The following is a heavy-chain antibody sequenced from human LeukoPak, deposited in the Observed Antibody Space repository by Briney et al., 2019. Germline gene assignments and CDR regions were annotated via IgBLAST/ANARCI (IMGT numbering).Heavy chain of an antibody. D-gene: IGHD4-23*01. Sequence: GGSLRLSCAVSGITLSNYGMAWVRQAPGKGLEWVASLSASGGGTSYADSVRGRFTISRDNSKNTLYLQMNSLRAEDTAVYYCAKDPSMTTVVTPDYFDYWGQGTLVTVSS. CDR1: GITLSNYG. CDR2: LSASGGGT. V-gene: IGHV3-23*01. J-gene: IGHJ4*02. CDR3: AKDPSMTTVVTPDYFDY.